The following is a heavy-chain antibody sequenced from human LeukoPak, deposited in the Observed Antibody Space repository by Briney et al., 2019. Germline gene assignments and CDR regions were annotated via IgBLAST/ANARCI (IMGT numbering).Heavy chain of an antibody. D-gene: IGHD5-24*01. V-gene: IGHV3-48*01. CDR1: GFTFSAYS. CDR3: ARDYKYAFDN. CDR2: IGISSGNT. Sequence: GGSLRLSCAASGFTFSAYSMTWVRQAPGKGLEWISYIGISSGNTKYADSVKGRFTISGDKAKNSLYLQMNSLRVEDTAVYYCARDYKYAFDNWGQGTLVTVSS. J-gene: IGHJ4*02.